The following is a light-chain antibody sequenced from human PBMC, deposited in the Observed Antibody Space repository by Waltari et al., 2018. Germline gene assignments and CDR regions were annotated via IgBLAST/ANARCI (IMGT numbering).Light chain of an antibody. CDR2: KAS. CDR1: QYVKNN. CDR3: QEYDSLTIS. V-gene: IGKV1-5*03. J-gene: IGKJ4*01. Sequence: DIQMTKSPSTLSASVADRVTITCRASQYVKNNLAWYQQKPGKAPKVLIHKASRLESGVPSGFSGSGFGTEFTLTISSLQPDDFATYYCQEYDSLTISFGGGTKVDIK.